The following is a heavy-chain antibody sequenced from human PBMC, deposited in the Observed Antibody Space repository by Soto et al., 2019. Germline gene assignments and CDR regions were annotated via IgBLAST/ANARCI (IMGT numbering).Heavy chain of an antibody. V-gene: IGHV5-10-1*03. CDR2: IDPSDSYT. CDR3: ATQLWSRAWIDP. CDR1: GDRFINYW. Sequence: EVQLEQSGAEVRKPGESLRISCKDSGDRFINYWISWVRQMPGKGLEWIGNIDPSDSYTNYSPSFQGHVTISADKSIATVYLQWSSLKASDTAMYYCATQLWSRAWIDPWGQGTLVTVSS. D-gene: IGHD3-10*01. J-gene: IGHJ5*02.